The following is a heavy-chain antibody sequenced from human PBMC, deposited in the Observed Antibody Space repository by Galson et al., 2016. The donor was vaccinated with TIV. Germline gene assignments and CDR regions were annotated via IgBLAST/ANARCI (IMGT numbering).Heavy chain of an antibody. V-gene: IGHV1-2*06. CDR2: INPNSGGT. Sequence: SVKVSCKASGYIFTRYYIHWVRQAPGQGLEWMGRINPNSGGTEYSQTFQGRVTMTRDTSLSTAYLELISLRSDDAALYYCARRMHPLSITFDSWGQGTLVPVSS. CDR3: ARRMHPLSITFDS. J-gene: IGHJ4*02. CDR1: GYIFTRYY. D-gene: IGHD1-20*01.